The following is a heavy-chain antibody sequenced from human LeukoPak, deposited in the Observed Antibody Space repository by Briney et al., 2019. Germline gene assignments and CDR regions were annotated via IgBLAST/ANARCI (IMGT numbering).Heavy chain of an antibody. CDR1: GGSFTSYG. J-gene: IGHJ5*02. V-gene: IGHV1-69*05. CDR3: ARGIVVVPAAIDL. Sequence: SVKVSCKASGGSFTSYGISWVRQAPGQGLEWMGKIIPIYGRANYAQKFQGRVTITTDESTSTAYMELSSLRSEDTAVYYCARGIVVVPAAIDLWGQGTLVTVSS. D-gene: IGHD2-2*01. CDR2: IIPIYGRA.